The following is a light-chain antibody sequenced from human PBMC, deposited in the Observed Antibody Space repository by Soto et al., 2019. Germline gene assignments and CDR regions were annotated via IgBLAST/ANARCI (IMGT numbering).Light chain of an antibody. CDR2: KAS. CDR3: QQYNTYPLT. Sequence: DIKVTNSASTLSASVGDRVTMTCRASQTINRWLSWYQQKPGEVPKLLIYKASVLESGVPSRFSGSGSGTEFTLTISSLQPEDFATYFCQQYNTYPLTFGQGTKVDIK. J-gene: IGKJ1*01. CDR1: QTINRW. V-gene: IGKV1-5*03.